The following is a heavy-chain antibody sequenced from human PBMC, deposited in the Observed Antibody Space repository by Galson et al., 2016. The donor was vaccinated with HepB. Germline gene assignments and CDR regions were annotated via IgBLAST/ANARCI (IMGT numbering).Heavy chain of an antibody. CDR2: ISTYNGNK. V-gene: IGHV1-18*01. J-gene: IGHJ6*02. D-gene: IGHD6-13*01. CDR1: GYTFISYG. CDR3: ARFGRGQMVVQFRYGMDV. Sequence: SCKASGYTFISYGISWVRQAPGQGLDWMGWISTYNGNKSHAQNCQGRLTLTTDTFTTTAYLELSNLRSDDTAAYSCARFGRGQMVVQFRYGMDVWGQGTTVTVSS.